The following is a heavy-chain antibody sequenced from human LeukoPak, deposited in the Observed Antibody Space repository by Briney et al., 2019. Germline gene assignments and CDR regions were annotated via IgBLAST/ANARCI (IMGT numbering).Heavy chain of an antibody. D-gene: IGHD3-10*01. CDR2: IYYSGST. Sequence: PSETLSLTCTVSGGSVSSGTYYWSWIRQPPGKGLEWIGYIYYSGSTNYNPSLKSRVIISVDTSKNQLSLELSSVTAADTAVYYCARGRIAMVRGVLYYCYYGMDVWGKGTTVTVSS. CDR3: ARGRIAMVRGVLYYCYYGMDV. CDR1: GGSVSSGTYY. J-gene: IGHJ6*04. V-gene: IGHV4-61*01.